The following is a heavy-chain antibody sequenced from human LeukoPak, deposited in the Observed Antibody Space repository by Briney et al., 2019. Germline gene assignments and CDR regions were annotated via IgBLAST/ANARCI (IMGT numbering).Heavy chain of an antibody. CDR1: GFTFINYE. CDR3: AGIIAVARFNY. J-gene: IGHJ4*02. V-gene: IGHV3-48*03. CDR2: ISSSGSTI. Sequence: GGSLRLSCAASGFTFINYEMNWVRQAPGKGLECLSYISSSGSTIDYADSVKGRFTISRDNAKNSLYLQMNSLRAEDTAVYYCAGIIAVARFNYWGQGGLVTVSS. D-gene: IGHD6-19*01.